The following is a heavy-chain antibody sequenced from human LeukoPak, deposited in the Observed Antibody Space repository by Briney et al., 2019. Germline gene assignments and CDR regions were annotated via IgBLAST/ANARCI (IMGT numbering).Heavy chain of an antibody. CDR1: GFTFSSYD. Sequence: GRSLRLSCAASGFTFSSYDMHWVRQAPGKGLEWVAVISYDGSNKYYADSVKGRFTISRDNSKNTLYLQMNSLRAEDTAVYYCAKESSGWPFDYWGQGTLVTVSS. CDR2: ISYDGSNK. CDR3: AKESSGWPFDY. V-gene: IGHV3-30*18. J-gene: IGHJ4*02. D-gene: IGHD6-19*01.